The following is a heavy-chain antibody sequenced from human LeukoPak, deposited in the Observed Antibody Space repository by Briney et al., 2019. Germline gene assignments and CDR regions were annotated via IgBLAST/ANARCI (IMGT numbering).Heavy chain of an antibody. V-gene: IGHV1-69*06. Sequence: GASVKVSCKASGYTFINYGITWVRQAPGQGLEWMGGIIPIFGTANYAQKFQGRVTITADKSTSTAYMELSSLRSEDTAVYYCARAQRSRYSGYDNYYYYYMDVWGKGTTVTVSS. D-gene: IGHD5-12*01. CDR1: GYTFINYG. CDR2: IIPIFGTA. J-gene: IGHJ6*03. CDR3: ARAQRSRYSGYDNYYYYYMDV.